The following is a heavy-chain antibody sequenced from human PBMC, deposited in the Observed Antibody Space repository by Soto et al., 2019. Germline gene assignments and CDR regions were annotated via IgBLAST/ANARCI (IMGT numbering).Heavy chain of an antibody. D-gene: IGHD2-2*01. CDR3: ASLAGIVVVPAAMMHYYYGMDV. J-gene: IGHJ6*04. CDR2: IYYSGST. CDR1: GCSISSGGYY. V-gene: IGHV4-31*03. Sequence: QVQLQESGPGLLKPSQTLSLTCTVSGCSISSGGYYWSWIRQHPGKGLEWIGYIYYSGSTYYNPSLKRRVTISVDTSKNQISLKLSSVTAADTAGYYCASLAGIVVVPAAMMHYYYGMDVWGKGTTVTVSS.